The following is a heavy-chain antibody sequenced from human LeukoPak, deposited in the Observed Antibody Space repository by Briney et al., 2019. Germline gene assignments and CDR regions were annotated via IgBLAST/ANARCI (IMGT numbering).Heavy chain of an antibody. CDR1: GFTFSSFA. D-gene: IGHD3-10*01. CDR2: ISSSGGTT. Sequence: GGSLRLSCAASGFTFSSFAMSWVRQAPGKGLEWVSAISSSGGTTYYADSVKGRFTISRDNSKNTLYLQMNSLRAEDTAVYYCAETLVRGVITLGGDYWGRGALVTVSS. V-gene: IGHV3-23*01. J-gene: IGHJ4*02. CDR3: AETLVRGVITLGGDY.